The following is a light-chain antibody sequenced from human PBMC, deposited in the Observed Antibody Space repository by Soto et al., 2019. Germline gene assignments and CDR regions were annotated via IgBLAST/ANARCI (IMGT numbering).Light chain of an antibody. CDR3: SAWDASLNGYV. V-gene: IGLV1-44*01. Sequence: QSVLTQAPSASGTPGHMFTIAGSVSSSNILIKTVNWYQQFPGTVAKLLIYNSYQRPSGVPDRFSGSKSGTSASLAISGLQSEDEADYYFSAWDASLNGYVFGTGTKVTFL. CDR1: SSNILIKT. CDR2: NSY. J-gene: IGLJ1*01.